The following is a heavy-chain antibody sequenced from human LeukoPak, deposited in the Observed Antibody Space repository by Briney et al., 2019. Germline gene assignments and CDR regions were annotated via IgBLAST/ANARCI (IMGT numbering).Heavy chain of an antibody. Sequence: SVKVSCKASGYTFSSYAISWVRQAPGQGLECMGGIIPIFDTGNYAQKFQGRLTITADESTGTAYMELSSLRSEDTAVYYCARTYYYDSSGYYFDYWGQGTLVTVSS. CDR1: GYTFSSYA. CDR2: IIPIFDTG. D-gene: IGHD3-22*01. CDR3: ARTYYYDSSGYYFDY. V-gene: IGHV1-69*13. J-gene: IGHJ4*02.